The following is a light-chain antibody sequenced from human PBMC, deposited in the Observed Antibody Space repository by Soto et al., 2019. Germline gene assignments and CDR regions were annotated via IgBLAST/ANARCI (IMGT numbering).Light chain of an antibody. CDR3: CSYAGNSSFV. Sequence: QSALTQPASVSVSPGQSITISCTGTSSDVGSYNLVSWYQQHPGTAPKLMIYEGSKWPSGVSNRFSGSKSGNTASLTISGLQAEDEADYYCCSYAGNSSFVFGTGTQLTVL. J-gene: IGLJ1*01. V-gene: IGLV2-23*01. CDR2: EGS. CDR1: SSDVGSYNL.